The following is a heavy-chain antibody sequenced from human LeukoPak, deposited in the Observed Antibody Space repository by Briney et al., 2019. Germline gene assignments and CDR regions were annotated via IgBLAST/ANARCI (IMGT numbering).Heavy chain of an antibody. CDR1: GGSMSVHY. D-gene: IGHD6-6*01. J-gene: IGHJ5*02. Sequence: SETLSLTCTVSGGSMSVHYWSWIRQTPGKGLEWIGYIYYSGSTYYNPSLKSRVTISVDTSKNQFSLKLSSVTAADTAVYYCARDIAARSPYNWFDPWGQGTLVTVSS. CDR2: IYYSGST. CDR3: ARDIAARSPYNWFDP. V-gene: IGHV4-59*06.